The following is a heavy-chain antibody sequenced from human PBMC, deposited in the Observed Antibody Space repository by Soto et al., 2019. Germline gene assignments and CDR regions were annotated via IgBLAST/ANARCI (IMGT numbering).Heavy chain of an antibody. V-gene: IGHV1-69*13. J-gene: IGHJ5*02. D-gene: IGHD6-6*01. CDR1: GYTFTSYY. Sequence: GASVKVSCKASGYTFTSYYMHWVRQAPGQGLEWMGGIIPIFGTANYAQKFQGRVTITADEFTSTAYMELSSLTSEDTAVYYCAVAVAGRPASWFDPWGQGTLVTVSS. CDR2: IIPIFGTA. CDR3: AVAVAGRPASWFDP.